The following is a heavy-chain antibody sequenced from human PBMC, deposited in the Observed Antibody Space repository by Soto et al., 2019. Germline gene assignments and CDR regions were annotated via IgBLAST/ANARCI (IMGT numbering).Heavy chain of an antibody. CDR2: ISGSGGST. J-gene: IGHJ5*02. CDR3: AKYRLIAAAGTSFDP. V-gene: IGHV3-23*01. D-gene: IGHD6-13*01. CDR1: GFTFSSYA. Sequence: GGSLRLSXAASGFTFSSYAMSWVRQAPGKGLEWVSAISGSGGSTYYADSVKGRFTISRDNSKNTLYLQMNSLRAEDTAVYYCAKYRLIAAAGTSFDPWGQGTLVTVSS.